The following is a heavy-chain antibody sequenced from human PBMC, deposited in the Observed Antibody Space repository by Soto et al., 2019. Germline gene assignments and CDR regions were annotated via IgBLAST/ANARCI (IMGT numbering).Heavy chain of an antibody. CDR1: GFSFSGYG. V-gene: IGHV3-33*01. J-gene: IGHJ4*02. CDR3: ARAGIHSSNWYLDN. D-gene: IGHD6-13*01. CDR2: IWHDGTNR. Sequence: QVHLVESGGGVVQTGRSLRLSCAASGFSFSGYGMHWVRQAPGKGLAWVAVIWHDGTNRYYTDSVKGRFTISRDNSNYSLYLPTISLRAEDTAIYYCARAGIHSSNWYLDNWGQGTLVTVSS.